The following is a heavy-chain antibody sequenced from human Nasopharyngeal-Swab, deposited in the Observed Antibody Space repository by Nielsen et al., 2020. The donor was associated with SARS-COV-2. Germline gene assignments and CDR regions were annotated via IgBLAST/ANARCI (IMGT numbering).Heavy chain of an antibody. Sequence: SLKISCAASGFLFDDYAMHLVRQAPGKGLEWVSGISWNSGSIGYADSVKGRFTISRDNAKNSLYLQMNSLRAEDTALYYCAKDTMDTAMVMDVWGQGTTVTVSS. CDR3: AKDTMDTAMVMDV. V-gene: IGHV3-9*01. CDR2: ISWNSGSI. D-gene: IGHD5-18*01. J-gene: IGHJ6*02. CDR1: GFLFDDYA.